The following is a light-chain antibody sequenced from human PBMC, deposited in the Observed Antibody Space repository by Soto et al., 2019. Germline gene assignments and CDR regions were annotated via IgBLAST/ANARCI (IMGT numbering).Light chain of an antibody. CDR2: AAS. V-gene: IGKV3D-20*02. Sequence: EIVLTPSPGTLSLSPGEGATLSCRASQSVSSSYLAWYQHKPGQAPRLLIYAASSGATGIPDRFSGSGSGTDFTLTISSLEPEDFAVYYCQQRSNWPRVTFGQGTRLEIK. CDR1: QSVSSSY. CDR3: QQRSNWPRVT. J-gene: IGKJ5*01.